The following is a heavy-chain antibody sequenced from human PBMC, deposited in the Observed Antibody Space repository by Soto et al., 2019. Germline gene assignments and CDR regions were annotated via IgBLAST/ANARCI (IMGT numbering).Heavy chain of an antibody. CDR2: IIPIFGTA. Sequence: SVKVSCKASGGTFSSYAISWVRQAPGQGLEWMGGIIPIFGTANYAQKFQGRVTITADESTSTAYMELSSLRSEDTAVYYCASAVYGSGSYYSSPYYGMDVWGQGTTVTVSS. CDR3: ASAVYGSGSYYSSPYYGMDV. V-gene: IGHV1-69*13. D-gene: IGHD3-10*01. CDR1: GGTFSSYA. J-gene: IGHJ6*02.